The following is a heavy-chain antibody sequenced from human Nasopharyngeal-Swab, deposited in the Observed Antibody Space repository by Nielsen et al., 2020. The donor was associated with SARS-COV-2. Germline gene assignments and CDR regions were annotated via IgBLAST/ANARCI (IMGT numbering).Heavy chain of an antibody. D-gene: IGHD1-26*01. CDR3: AREGNSGFDY. CDR2: IYHSGST. CDR1: GGSISSGSYY. J-gene: IGHJ4*02. Sequence: SETLSLTCTVSGGSISSGSYYWSWIRQPAGKGLEWIGRIYHSGSTYYNPSLKSRVTISVDRSKNQFSLKLSSVTAADTAVYYCAREGNSGFDYWGQGTLVTVSS. V-gene: IGHV4-39*07.